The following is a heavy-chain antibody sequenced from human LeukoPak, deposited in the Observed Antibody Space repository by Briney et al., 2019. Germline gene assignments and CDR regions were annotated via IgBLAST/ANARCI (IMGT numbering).Heavy chain of an antibody. D-gene: IGHD2-21*02. CDR2: IKQDGSEK. CDR3: ARVDCGGDRYSGSGYFDL. CDR1: GFTFSDYY. V-gene: IGHV3-7*01. J-gene: IGHJ2*01. Sequence: PGGSLRLSCAASGFTFSDYYMSWIRQAPGKGLEWVASIKQDGSEKYYVNSVKGRFTISRDNAKNSLYLQMNSLRVEDTAVYYCARVDCGGDRYSGSGYFDLWGRGSLVTVSS.